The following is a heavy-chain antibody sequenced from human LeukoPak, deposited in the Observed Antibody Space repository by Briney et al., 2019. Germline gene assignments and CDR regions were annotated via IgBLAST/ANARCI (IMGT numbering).Heavy chain of an antibody. Sequence: SETMSLTCSNTGGYIRSEYCSWIRHPPRKGLEWIGEINHSGSTNYNPSLKSRVTISVDTPKNQFSLKLSSVTAADTAVYYCARVQKDITIFGVVIKGNNWFDPWGQGTLVTVSS. CDR2: INHSGST. J-gene: IGHJ5*02. CDR3: ARVQKDITIFGVVIKGNNWFDP. V-gene: IGHV4-34*01. D-gene: IGHD3-3*01. CDR1: GGYIRSEY.